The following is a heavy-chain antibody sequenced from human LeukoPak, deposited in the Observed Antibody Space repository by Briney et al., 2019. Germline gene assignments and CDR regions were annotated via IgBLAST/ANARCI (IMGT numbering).Heavy chain of an antibody. V-gene: IGHV1-69*05. J-gene: IGHJ4*02. CDR2: IIPIFGTA. Sequence: ASVKVSCKASGGTFSSYAISWVRQAPGQGLEWMGGIIPIFGTANYAQKFQGRVTITTDESTSTAYMELSSLRSEDTAVYYCARGTGFLEWLTHFDYWGQGTLVTVSS. D-gene: IGHD3-3*01. CDR3: ARGTGFLEWLTHFDY. CDR1: GGTFSSYA.